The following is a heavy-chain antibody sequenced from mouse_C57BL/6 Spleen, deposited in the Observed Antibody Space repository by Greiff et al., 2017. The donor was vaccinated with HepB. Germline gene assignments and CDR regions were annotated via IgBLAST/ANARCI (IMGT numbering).Heavy chain of an antibody. CDR2: IDPSDSYT. V-gene: IGHV1-59*01. CDR3: ARSDSNAFAY. D-gene: IGHD2-5*01. Sequence: QVQLQQPGAELVRPGTSVKLSCKASGYTFTSYWMHWVKQRPGQGLEWIGVIDPSDSYTNYNQKFKDKATLTVDTSSSTAYMQLSSLTSEDSAVYYCARSDSNAFAYWGQGTLVTVSA. CDR1: GYTFTSYW. J-gene: IGHJ3*01.